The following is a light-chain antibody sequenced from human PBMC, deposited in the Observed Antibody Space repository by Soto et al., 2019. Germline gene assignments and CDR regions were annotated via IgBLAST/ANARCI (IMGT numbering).Light chain of an antibody. Sequence: QSVLTQPASVSGSPGQSITISCTGTSSDIGGYNYVSWFQQHPGKAPKLMIYEVTNRPSGVSIRFSGSKSGNTASLTISGLQAEDEADYYCSSYSRTSTDVVFGGGTKVTVL. V-gene: IGLV2-14*01. CDR1: SSDIGGYNY. CDR2: EVT. J-gene: IGLJ2*01. CDR3: SSYSRTSTDVV.